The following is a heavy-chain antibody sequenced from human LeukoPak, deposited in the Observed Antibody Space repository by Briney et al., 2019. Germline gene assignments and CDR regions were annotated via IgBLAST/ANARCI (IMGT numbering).Heavy chain of an antibody. CDR2: ISTSGSYI. V-gene: IGHV3-21*05. CDR1: GFTFSSYE. D-gene: IGHD3-10*01. Sequence: PGGSLRLSCAASGFTFSSYEMNWVRQAPGKGLEWVSYISTSGSYIYYADSVKGRFTISRDNAKNSLYLQMNSLRVEDTAVYYCARVLMVRGQTYDAFDIWGQGTMVTVSS. CDR3: ARVLMVRGQTYDAFDI. J-gene: IGHJ3*02.